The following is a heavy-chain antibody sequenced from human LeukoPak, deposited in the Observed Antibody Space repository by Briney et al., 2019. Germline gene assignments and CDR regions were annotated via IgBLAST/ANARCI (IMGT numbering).Heavy chain of an antibody. CDR1: GGSISSYY. V-gene: IGHV4-59*01. CDR2: IHYSGST. J-gene: IGHJ5*02. D-gene: IGHD6-19*01. Sequence: SETLSLTCTVSGGSISSYYWSWIRQPPGKGLEWIGYIHYSGSTNYNPSLKSRVTISVDTSKNQFSLKLSSVTAADTAVYFCARVKWLVAKEGGWFDPWGQGTLVTVSS. CDR3: ARVKWLVAKEGGWFDP.